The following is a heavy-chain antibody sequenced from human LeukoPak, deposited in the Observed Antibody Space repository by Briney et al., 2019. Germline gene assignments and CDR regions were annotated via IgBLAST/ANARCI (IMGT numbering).Heavy chain of an antibody. Sequence: GGSLRLSCAASGLTFDDYGMSWVRQAPGKGLEWVSGINWNGGSTGYADSVKGRFTISRDNAKNSLYLQMNSLRAEDTALYHCARGSLGYCSSTSCYYDYWGQGTLVTVSS. CDR2: INWNGGST. CDR1: GLTFDDYG. CDR3: ARGSLGYCSSTSCYYDY. V-gene: IGHV3-20*01. J-gene: IGHJ4*02. D-gene: IGHD2-2*01.